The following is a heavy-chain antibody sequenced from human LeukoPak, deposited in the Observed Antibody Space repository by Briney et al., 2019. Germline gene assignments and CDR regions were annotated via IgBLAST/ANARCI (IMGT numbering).Heavy chain of an antibody. CDR1: GFTFSDYY. J-gene: IGHJ4*02. CDR2: ISSSGSTI. D-gene: IGHD4-17*01. Sequence: GGSLRLSCAASGFTFSDYYMSWIRQAPGKGLEWVSYISSSGSTIYYADSVKGRFTISRDNAKNSLYLQMNSLRAEDTAVYYCAKSQNDYGDYEETDYWGQGTLVTVSS. V-gene: IGHV3-11*01. CDR3: AKSQNDYGDYEETDY.